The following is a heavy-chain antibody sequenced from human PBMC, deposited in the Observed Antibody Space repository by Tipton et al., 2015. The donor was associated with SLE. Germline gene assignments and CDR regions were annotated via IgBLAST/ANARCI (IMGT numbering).Heavy chain of an antibody. V-gene: IGHV4-34*01. CDR3: ARAGSSWLYGMDV. CDR2: INHSGST. D-gene: IGHD6-13*01. Sequence: LRLSCAVYGGSFSGYYWSWIRQPPGKGLEWIGEINHSGSTNYNPSLKSRVTISVDTSKNQFSLKLSSVTAADTAVYYCARAGSSWLYGMDVWGQGTTVTVSS. CDR1: GGSFSGYY. J-gene: IGHJ6*02.